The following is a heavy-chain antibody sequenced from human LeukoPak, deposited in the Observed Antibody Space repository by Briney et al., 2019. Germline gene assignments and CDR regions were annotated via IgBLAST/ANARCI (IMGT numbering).Heavy chain of an antibody. Sequence: GGSLRLSCTAPGFTFNKYSMTWVRQAPGKGLEWVANIKHDGSEKYYVDSVRGRVTISRDNAKNSLYLQMNTLRAEDTAVYFCARHNYYHFDYWGQGTLATASS. CDR3: ARHNYYHFDY. J-gene: IGHJ4*02. D-gene: IGHD1-1*01. V-gene: IGHV3-7*01. CDR2: IKHDGSEK. CDR1: GFTFNKYS.